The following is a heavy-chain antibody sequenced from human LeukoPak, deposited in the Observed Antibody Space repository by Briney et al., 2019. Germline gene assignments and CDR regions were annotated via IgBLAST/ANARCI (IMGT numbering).Heavy chain of an antibody. J-gene: IGHJ4*02. CDR3: ARGGDGYNHFDY. D-gene: IGHD5-24*01. CDR1: GGSISSYY. CDR2: IYYSGST. V-gene: IGHV4-59*01. Sequence: SETLSLTCTVSGGSISSYYWSWIRQPPGKGLEWIGYIYYSGSTNYNPSLKSRVTISVDTSKNQFSLKLSSVTAADTAVYYCARGGDGYNHFDYWGQGTLVIVSS.